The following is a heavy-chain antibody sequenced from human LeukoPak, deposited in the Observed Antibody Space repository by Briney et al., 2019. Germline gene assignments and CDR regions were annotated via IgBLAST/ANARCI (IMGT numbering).Heavy chain of an antibody. CDR1: GFSFTVYW. J-gene: IGHJ4*02. CDR2: ICSDGSCT. V-gene: IGHV3-74*01. D-gene: IGHD4-23*01. CDR3: ARDPYGGRAVDY. Sequence: GGSLRLSCAASGFSFTVYWMQWVRQAPGKGLEWVSRICSDGSCTSYADSVKGRFTMSRDNARNTLYLQVNSLRGEDTGVYYCARDPYGGRAVDYWGRGTLVTVSS.